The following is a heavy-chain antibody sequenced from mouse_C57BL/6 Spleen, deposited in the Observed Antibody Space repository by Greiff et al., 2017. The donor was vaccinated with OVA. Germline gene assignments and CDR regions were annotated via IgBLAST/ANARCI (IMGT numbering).Heavy chain of an antibody. J-gene: IGHJ3*01. Sequence: LVESGPELVKPGASVKISCKASGYAFSSSWMNWVKQRPGKGLEWIGRIYPGDGDTNYNGKFKGKATLTADKSSSTAYMQLSSLTSEDSAVYFCARNYGSSYGGFAYWGQGTLVTVSA. CDR1: GYAFSSSW. CDR3: ARNYGSSYGGFAY. CDR2: IYPGDGDT. D-gene: IGHD1-1*01. V-gene: IGHV1-82*01.